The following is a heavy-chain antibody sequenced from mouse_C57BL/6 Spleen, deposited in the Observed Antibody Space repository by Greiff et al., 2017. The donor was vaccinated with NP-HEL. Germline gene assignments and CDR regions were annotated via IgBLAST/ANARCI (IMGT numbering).Heavy chain of an antibody. J-gene: IGHJ2*01. Sequence: QVHVKQSGPELVKPGASVKISCKASGYSFTSYYIHWVKQRPGQGLEWIGWIYPGSGNTKYNEKFKGKATLTADTSSSTAYMQLSSLTSEDSAVYYCARSVLLRSFDYWGQGTTLTVSS. CDR2: IYPGSGNT. V-gene: IGHV1-66*01. D-gene: IGHD1-1*01. CDR3: ARSVLLRSFDY. CDR1: GYSFTSYY.